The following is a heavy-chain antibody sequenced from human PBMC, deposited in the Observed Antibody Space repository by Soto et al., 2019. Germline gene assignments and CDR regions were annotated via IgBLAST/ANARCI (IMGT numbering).Heavy chain of an antibody. D-gene: IGHD3-10*01. CDR1: GGYIISRSYC. Sequence: SETLSLTCTVWGGYIISRSYCGGWFREPPGKGLEWIGSIYYSGSTYYNPSLKGRVTISVDTSKNQFSLKLSSVTAADTAVYYCARGGSGVGAFDIRCQGTMVT. CDR2: IYYSGST. CDR3: ARGGSGVGAFDI. V-gene: IGHV4-39*01. J-gene: IGHJ3*02.